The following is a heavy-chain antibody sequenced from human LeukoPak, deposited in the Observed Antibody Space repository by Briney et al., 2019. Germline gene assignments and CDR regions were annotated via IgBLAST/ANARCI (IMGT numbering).Heavy chain of an antibody. CDR1: GFTFSSYG. CDR2: ISYDGSNK. Sequence: GGSLRLSCAASGFTFSSYGMHWVRQAPGKGLEWVAVISYDGSNKYYADSVKGRFTISRGNSKNTLYLQMNSLRAEDTAVYYCAKGLGSGYYPDAFDIWGQGTMVTVSS. V-gene: IGHV3-30*18. J-gene: IGHJ3*02. CDR3: AKGLGSGYYPDAFDI. D-gene: IGHD3-22*01.